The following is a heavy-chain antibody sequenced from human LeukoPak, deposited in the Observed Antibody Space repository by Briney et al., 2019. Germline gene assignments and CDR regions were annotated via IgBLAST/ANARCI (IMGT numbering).Heavy chain of an antibody. CDR2: INPSGGST. Sequence: ASVKVSCKASGYIFTSYYMHWVRQAPGQGLEWMGIINPSGGSTSYAQKFQGRVTMTRDTSTSTVYMELSSLRSEDTAVYYCARPAVDGYYFDYWGQGTLVTVSS. CDR1: GYIFTSYY. D-gene: IGHD2-21*01. J-gene: IGHJ4*02. CDR3: ARPAVDGYYFDY. V-gene: IGHV1-46*01.